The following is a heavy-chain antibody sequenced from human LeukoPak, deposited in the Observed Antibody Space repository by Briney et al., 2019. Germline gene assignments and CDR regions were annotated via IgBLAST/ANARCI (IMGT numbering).Heavy chain of an antibody. J-gene: IGHJ5*02. D-gene: IGHD6-19*01. CDR2: INHSGST. Sequence: SETLSLTCAVYVGSLSGYYWNWIRQPQWKGLEWIGEINHSGSTNYNPSLKSRVTISVDTSKNQFSLKLSSVTAADTAVYYCARVRVGQWLVPEFDPWGQGTLVTVSS. CDR3: ARVRVGQWLVPEFDP. CDR1: VGSLSGYY. V-gene: IGHV4-34*01.